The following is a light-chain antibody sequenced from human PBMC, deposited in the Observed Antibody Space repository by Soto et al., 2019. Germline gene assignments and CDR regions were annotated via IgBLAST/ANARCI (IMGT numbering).Light chain of an antibody. CDR1: QSISVW. CDR3: QQYDDYRLT. V-gene: IGKV1-5*03. J-gene: IGKJ4*01. CDR2: MAS. Sequence: DIQMTQSPSTLSASVGDRVTITCRASQSISVWLAWYQQKPGKAPHLLIYMASHLESGVPSRFSGSGSETEFTLTISSLQPDDFAPYYCQQYDDYRLTFGGGTEVEIK.